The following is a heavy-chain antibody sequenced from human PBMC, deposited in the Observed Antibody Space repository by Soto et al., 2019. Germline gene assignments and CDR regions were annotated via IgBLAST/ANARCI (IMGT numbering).Heavy chain of an antibody. CDR3: AKGRYFDSSGGCANY. D-gene: IGHD3-22*01. V-gene: IGHV3-23*01. CDR1: GFIFDNYA. CDR2: ISGSGHAT. Sequence: EVKLLESGGGLVPPGASARLSCITSGFIFDNYAMSWVRQSPGRGLEWVAAISGSGHATYYTQSVQGRFIISRDKSKKTVFLQMHNLRAEDTAVYYCAKGRYFDSSGGCANYWGLGTLVTASS. J-gene: IGHJ4*02.